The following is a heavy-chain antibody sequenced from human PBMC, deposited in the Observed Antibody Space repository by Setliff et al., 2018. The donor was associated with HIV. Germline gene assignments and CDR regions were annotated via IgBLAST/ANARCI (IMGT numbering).Heavy chain of an antibody. V-gene: IGHV1-8*01. D-gene: IGHD2-15*01. J-gene: IGHJ3*01. Sequence: ASVKVSCKASGHTFTSNYDVNWVRLAAGQGLEWLGWINPNSGNTGYAQKFQGRVTVTRDTSINTAYMELSSLRSDDTAIYYCARFTHDVRVGQGGAFDFWGQGTMVTVSS. CDR2: INPNSGNT. CDR3: ARFTHDVRVGQGGAFDF. CDR1: GHTFTSNYD.